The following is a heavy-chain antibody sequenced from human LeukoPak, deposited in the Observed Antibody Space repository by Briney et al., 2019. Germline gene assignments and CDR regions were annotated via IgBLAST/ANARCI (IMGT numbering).Heavy chain of an antibody. D-gene: IGHD2-21*01. CDR3: ARLVGSIPYYIDV. CDR1: GGSISSYY. CDR2: IYTSGST. V-gene: IGHV4-4*09. Sequence: PSETLSLTCTVSGGSISSYYWSWIRQPPGKGLEWIGYIYTSGSTNYNPSLKSRVTISVDTSKNQFSLKLSSVTAADTAVYYCARLVGSIPYYIDVWGKGTTVTVSS. J-gene: IGHJ6*03.